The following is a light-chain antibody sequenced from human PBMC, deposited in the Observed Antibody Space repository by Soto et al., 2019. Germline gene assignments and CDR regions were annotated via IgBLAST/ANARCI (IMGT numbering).Light chain of an antibody. CDR1: QSISNS. J-gene: IGKJ1*01. V-gene: IGKV1-5*01. CDR3: QHYNSYSEA. Sequence: DIPMTQSASSMSASVGDRVTITCRASQSISNSLNWYQQRPGKAPKLLIYGTSSLQSGVPSRFSGSGSGTEFTLTISSLKPDDFATYYCQHYNSYSEAFGQGTKVDIK. CDR2: GTS.